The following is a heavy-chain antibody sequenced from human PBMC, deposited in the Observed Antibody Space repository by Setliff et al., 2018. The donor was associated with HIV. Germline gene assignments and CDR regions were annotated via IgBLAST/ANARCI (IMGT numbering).Heavy chain of an antibody. J-gene: IGHJ4*02. V-gene: IGHV3-7*03. Sequence: ETLSLTCTVSGGSISSYYWSWVRQAPGKGLEWVANINQDESQKYYVGSVKGRFTISRDNAKNSLFLQMNSLRVEDTAVYYCATPLDATMGRDYWGQGTLVTVSS. CDR3: ATPLDATMGRDY. D-gene: IGHD5-18*01. CDR2: INQDESQK. CDR1: GGSISSYY.